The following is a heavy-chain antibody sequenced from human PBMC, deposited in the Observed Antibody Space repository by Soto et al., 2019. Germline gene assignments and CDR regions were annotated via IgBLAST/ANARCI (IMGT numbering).Heavy chain of an antibody. CDR1: GFTFSSYS. V-gene: IGHV3-21*01. CDR2: ISSSSSYI. J-gene: IGHJ2*01. D-gene: IGHD2-15*01. Sequence: EVQLVESGGGLVKPGGSLRLSCAASGFTFSSYSMNWVRQAPGKGLEWVSSISSSSSYIYYADSVKGRFTISRDNAKNSRYLQMNSLRAEDTAVYYCASRYCSGGSCYYSWYFDLWGRGTLVTVSS. CDR3: ASRYCSGGSCYYSWYFDL.